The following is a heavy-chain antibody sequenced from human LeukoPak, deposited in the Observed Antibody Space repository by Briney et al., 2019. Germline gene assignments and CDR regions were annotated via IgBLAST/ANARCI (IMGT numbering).Heavy chain of an antibody. CDR3: ARVPTENYYYYYMDV. D-gene: IGHD1-1*01. Sequence: ASVKVSCNPSGYTFTSYSISWVRQAPAQGLEWMGWISAKTGNTKYAQKIQGRVTMTTDTSTSTAYMELRSLRSDDTAVYYCARVPTENYYYYYMDVWGKGTTVTVSS. V-gene: IGHV1-18*01. CDR2: ISAKTGNT. CDR1: GYTFTSYS. J-gene: IGHJ6*03.